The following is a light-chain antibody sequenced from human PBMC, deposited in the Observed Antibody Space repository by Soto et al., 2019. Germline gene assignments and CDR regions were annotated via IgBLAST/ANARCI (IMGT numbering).Light chain of an antibody. J-gene: IGKJ1*01. V-gene: IGKV1-5*01. CDR1: QSISSW. CDR2: DAS. CDR3: QQYNSYRT. Sequence: DIQMTQSPSTLSASVVDRVTITCRSSQSISSWLAWYQQKPGKAPKLLIYDASSLESGVPSRFRGSGSGTEFTLAISSLQPDDFATYYSQQYNSYRTVGQGTKVESK.